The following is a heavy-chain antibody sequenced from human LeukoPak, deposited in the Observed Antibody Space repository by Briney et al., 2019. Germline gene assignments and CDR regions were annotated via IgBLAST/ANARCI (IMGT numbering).Heavy chain of an antibody. V-gene: IGHV4-34*01. D-gene: IGHD1-7*01. CDR3: ARGLRELRARYYYYYYMDA. CDR2: INHSGST. CDR1: GGSFSGYN. Sequence: SETLCLSCAVYGGSFSGYNWSWIRQPPGKGLEWIWEINHSGSTIYNPSLKSRVTTSLDTSKTQSSLKLSSVCAAETAVYYCARGLRELRARYYYYYYMDAWGKGNTFTASS. J-gene: IGHJ6*03.